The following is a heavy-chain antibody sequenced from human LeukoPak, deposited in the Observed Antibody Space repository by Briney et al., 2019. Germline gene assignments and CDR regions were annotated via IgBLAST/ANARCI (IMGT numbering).Heavy chain of an antibody. J-gene: IGHJ5*02. V-gene: IGHV3-30*18. CDR2: ISYGGSNK. CDR1: GFTFSSYG. Sequence: GGSLRLSCAASGFTFSSYGMHWVRQAPGKGLEWVAVISYGGSNKYYADSVKGRFTISRDNSKNTLYLQMNSLRAEDTAVYYCAKGGSLNWFDPWGQGTLVTVSS. CDR3: AKGGSLNWFDP.